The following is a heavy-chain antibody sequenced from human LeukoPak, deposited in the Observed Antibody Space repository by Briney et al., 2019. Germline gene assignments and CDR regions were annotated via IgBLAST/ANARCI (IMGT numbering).Heavy chain of an antibody. Sequence: SETMSLTSAVSGGSITTTNWWSWVRQATGKGLEWIGEVHLSGATNYNLSLESRVSMSIDKSKNHLSLEVTSVTAADTAIYYCTRESGAFSPFGFWGQGTLVTVSS. CDR3: TRESGAFSPFGF. CDR2: VHLSGAT. CDR1: GGSITTTNW. J-gene: IGHJ4*02. D-gene: IGHD1-26*01. V-gene: IGHV4-4*02.